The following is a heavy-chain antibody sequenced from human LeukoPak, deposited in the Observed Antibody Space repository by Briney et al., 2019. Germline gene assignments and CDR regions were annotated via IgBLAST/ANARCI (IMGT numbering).Heavy chain of an antibody. V-gene: IGHV4-39*01. Sequence: SETLSLTCTVSGGSISSGNYYWAWIRQPPGKGLGWMGSVDYSGTTYYNLYLKSRVTISVDTSKNQFSLKLSPVTAADTAVYYCARLLAAAKTDYFDYWGQGILVAVSS. D-gene: IGHD6-13*01. CDR1: GGSISSGNYY. CDR3: ARLLAAAKTDYFDY. J-gene: IGHJ4*02. CDR2: VDYSGTT.